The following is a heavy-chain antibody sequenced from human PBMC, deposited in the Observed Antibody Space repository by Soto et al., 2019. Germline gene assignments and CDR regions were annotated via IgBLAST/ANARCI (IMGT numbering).Heavy chain of an antibody. D-gene: IGHD3-10*01. CDR2: IYYSGST. CDR1: GGSISSGGYS. J-gene: IGHJ6*01. Sequence: SETLSLTCAVSGGSISSGGYSWSWIRQPPGKGLEWIGYIYYSGSTYYNPSLKSRVTISVDTSKNQFSLKLSSVTAADTAVYYCARDRRRGYYPGYYDGMDVWGQGTTVTVSA. CDR3: ARDRRRGYYPGYYDGMDV. V-gene: IGHV4-31*11.